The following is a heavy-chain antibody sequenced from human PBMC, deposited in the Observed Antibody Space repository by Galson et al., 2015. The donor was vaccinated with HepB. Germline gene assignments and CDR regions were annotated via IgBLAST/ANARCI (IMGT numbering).Heavy chain of an antibody. Sequence: SVKVSCKASGGTFSSYTISWVRQAPGQGLEWMGRIIPILGIANYAQKFQGRVTITADKSTSTAYMELSSLRSEDTAVYYCARDGYCSGGSCYGRPYYYYGMDVWGQGTTVTVSS. J-gene: IGHJ6*02. V-gene: IGHV1-69*04. D-gene: IGHD2-15*01. CDR2: IIPILGIA. CDR3: ARDGYCSGGSCYGRPYYYYGMDV. CDR1: GGTFSSYT.